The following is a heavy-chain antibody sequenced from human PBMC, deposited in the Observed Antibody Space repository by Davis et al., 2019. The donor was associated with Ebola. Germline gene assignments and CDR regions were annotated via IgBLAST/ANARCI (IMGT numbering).Heavy chain of an antibody. CDR1: GFTFSDYY. CDR2: ISSSGSTI. CDR3: AKPRYSSGWWDFDY. J-gene: IGHJ4*02. D-gene: IGHD6-19*01. Sequence: PGGSLRLSCAASGFTFSDYYMSWIRQAPGKGLEWVSYISSSGSTIYYADSVKGRFTISRDNSKNSLYLQMNSLRTEDTALYYCAKPRYSSGWWDFDYWGQGTLVTVSS. V-gene: IGHV3-11*01.